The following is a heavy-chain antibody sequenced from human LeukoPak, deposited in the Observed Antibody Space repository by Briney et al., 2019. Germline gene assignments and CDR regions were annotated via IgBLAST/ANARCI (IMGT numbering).Heavy chain of an antibody. V-gene: IGHV3-23*01. CDR2: ISATGGST. J-gene: IGHJ4*02. CDR3: AKAPVTTCRGAYCYPFDY. CDR1: GFTFSNYP. D-gene: IGHD2-21*01. Sequence: PGGSLRLSCAASGFTFSNYPMTWVRQTPGKGLEWVSAISATGGSTYFADSVKGRFTISRDNSKNTLFLQMNSLRTEDTAVYYCAKAPVTTCRGAYCYPFDYWGQGTLVTVSS.